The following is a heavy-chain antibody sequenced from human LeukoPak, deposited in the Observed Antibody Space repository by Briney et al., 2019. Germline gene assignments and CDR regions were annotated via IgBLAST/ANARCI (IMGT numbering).Heavy chain of an antibody. CDR1: GYTFTGYY. CDR3: ARGTGGIVVVPAAPLDY. J-gene: IGHJ4*02. CDR2: INPNSGGT. Sequence: ASVTVSCKASGYTFTGYYMHWVRQAPGQGLEWMGWINPNSGGTNYAQKFQGRVTMTRDTSISTAYMELSRLRSDDTAVYYCARGTGGIVVVPAAPLDYWGQGTLVTVSS. V-gene: IGHV1-2*02. D-gene: IGHD2-2*01.